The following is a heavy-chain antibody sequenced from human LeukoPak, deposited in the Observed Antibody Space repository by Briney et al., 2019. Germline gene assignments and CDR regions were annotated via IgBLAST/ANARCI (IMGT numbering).Heavy chain of an antibody. CDR1: GFTVSNXX. V-gene: IGHV3-53*01. D-gene: IGHD6-6*01. J-gene: IGHJ4*02. CDR3: RRCGSSPGFFEY. Sequence: GGSXXLXXAASGFTVSNXXXXWVRXAPGKGXXXRSVIYSGGSTYYADSVKGGFTISRDNSKNTRYLQMNSLRAEDTAVDYCRRCGSSPGFFEYSAQGTLVTVSS. CDR2: IYSGGST.